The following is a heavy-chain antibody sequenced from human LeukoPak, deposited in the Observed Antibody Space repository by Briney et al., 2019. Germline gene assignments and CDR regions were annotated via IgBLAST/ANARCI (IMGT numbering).Heavy chain of an antibody. V-gene: IGHV3-7*01. D-gene: IGHD2-15*01. CDR3: ARGGNVVVS. CDR2: IQQDGGEK. CDR1: GFTFSSYW. Sequence: GGSLRLSCAASGFTFSSYWMSWVRQAPGKGLEWVANIQQDGGEKYYVDSVKGRFTIYRDNAKNSLYLLMNNLRAEDTAMYYCARGGNVVVSWGQGILVSVSS. J-gene: IGHJ5*02.